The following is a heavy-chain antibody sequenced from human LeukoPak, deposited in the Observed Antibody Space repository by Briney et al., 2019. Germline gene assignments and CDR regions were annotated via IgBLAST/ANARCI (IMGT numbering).Heavy chain of an antibody. Sequence: PGRSLRLSCAASGFTFSSYGMHWVRQAPGKGLEWVAVIWYDGSNKYYADSVKGRFTISRDNSKNTLYLQMNSLRAEDTAVYYCARDSYGTHFDYWGQGTLVTVSS. CDR1: GFTFSSYG. CDR2: IWYDGSNK. D-gene: IGHD3-10*01. J-gene: IGHJ4*02. V-gene: IGHV3-33*01. CDR3: ARDSYGTHFDY.